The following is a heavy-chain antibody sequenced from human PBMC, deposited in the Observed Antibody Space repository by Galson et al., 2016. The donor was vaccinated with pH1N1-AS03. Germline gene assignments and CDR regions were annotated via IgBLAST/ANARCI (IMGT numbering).Heavy chain of an antibody. D-gene: IGHD6-6*01. CDR1: GYNFVTYG. V-gene: IGHV1-18*01. J-gene: IGHJ4*02. CDR2: INPYSTNT. Sequence: SVKVSCKASGYNFVTYGITWVRQSPGQGLEWMGWINPYSTNTNYAKKVQDRVTMTADTSTTTAHLDLRNLGSDDTAVYYCARVVAGRPFLIDYWGQGTLVIVSS. CDR3: ARVVAGRPFLIDY.